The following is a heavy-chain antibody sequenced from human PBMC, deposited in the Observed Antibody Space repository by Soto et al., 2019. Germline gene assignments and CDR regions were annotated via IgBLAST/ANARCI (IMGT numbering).Heavy chain of an antibody. D-gene: IGHD3-16*01. CDR3: AMVDVYVTPSPQDV. Sequence: QVQLVQSRDEEKIPGASVKVSCKASGYSFTRYGIAWARQAPGQGLEWMGWINTYNGNTNYAQNLQGRVTLTTDTSTSTAYMELTSLRSNDTAIYYCAMVDVYVTPSPQDVWGQGTTVIVSS. CDR1: GYSFTRYG. V-gene: IGHV1-18*01. CDR2: INTYNGNT. J-gene: IGHJ6*02.